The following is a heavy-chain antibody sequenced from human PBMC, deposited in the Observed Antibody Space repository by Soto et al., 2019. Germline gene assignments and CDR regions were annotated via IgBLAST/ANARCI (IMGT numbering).Heavy chain of an antibody. J-gene: IGHJ5*02. CDR2: INPSGGST. Sequence: ASVKVSCKASVYTFTSYYMHWVLQAPGQGLEWMGIINPSGGSTSYAQKFQGRVTMTRDTSTSTVYMELSSLRSEDTAVYYCARDWVGYCSGGSCYSGWFDPWGQGTLVTVSS. CDR3: ARDWVGYCSGGSCYSGWFDP. D-gene: IGHD2-15*01. V-gene: IGHV1-46*01. CDR1: VYTFTSYY.